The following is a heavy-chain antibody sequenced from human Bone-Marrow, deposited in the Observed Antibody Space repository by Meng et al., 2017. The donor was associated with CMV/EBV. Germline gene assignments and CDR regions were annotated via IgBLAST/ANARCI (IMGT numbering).Heavy chain of an antibody. Sequence: GESLKISCAASGFTFNSCGIHWVRQAPGKGLEWVAFIRYDGSNKYYADSVKGRFTISRDNSKNTLYLQMNSLRAEDTAVYYCAKDRGGSGSYEVDYWGQGTLVTVSS. CDR2: IRYDGSNK. CDR1: GFTFNSCG. V-gene: IGHV3-30*02. J-gene: IGHJ4*02. CDR3: AKDRGGSGSYEVDY. D-gene: IGHD3-10*01.